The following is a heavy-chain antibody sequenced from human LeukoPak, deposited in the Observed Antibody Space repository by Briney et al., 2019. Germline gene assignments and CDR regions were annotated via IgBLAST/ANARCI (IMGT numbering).Heavy chain of an antibody. CDR1: GGSISSSSYY. D-gene: IGHD2-2*01. Sequence: SETLSLTCTVSGGSISSSSYYWGWIRQPPGKGLEWIGSIYYSGSTHYNPSLKSRVTISVDTSKNQFSLKLSSVTAADTAVYYCARQGLSGYCSSTSCPVPFDYWGQGTLVTVSS. CDR3: ARQGLSGYCSSTSCPVPFDY. V-gene: IGHV4-39*01. CDR2: IYYSGST. J-gene: IGHJ4*02.